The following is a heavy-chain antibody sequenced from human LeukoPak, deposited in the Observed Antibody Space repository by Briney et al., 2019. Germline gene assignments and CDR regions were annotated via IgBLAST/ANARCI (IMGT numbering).Heavy chain of an antibody. Sequence: GGSLRLSCAASGFTFSSYAMSWVRQAPGKGLEWVSAISGSGGSTYYADSVKGRFTISRDNSKNTLYLQMNSLRAEDTAVYYCAPGGAGEYYYGMDVWGQGTTVTVSS. CDR1: GFTFSSYA. CDR2: ISGSGGST. J-gene: IGHJ6*02. V-gene: IGHV3-23*01. CDR3: APGGAGEYYYGMDV. D-gene: IGHD7-27*01.